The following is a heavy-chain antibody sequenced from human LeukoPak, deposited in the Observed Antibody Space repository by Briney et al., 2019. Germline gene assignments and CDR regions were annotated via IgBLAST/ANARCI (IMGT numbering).Heavy chain of an antibody. CDR1: GGSFSGYY. Sequence: PSETLSLTCAVYGGSFSGYYWSWIRQPPGKGLEWIGEINHSGSNNYNPSLKSRVTISVDTSKNQFSLKLSSVTAADTAVYYCARTRSSGWNYFDYWGQGTLVTVSS. D-gene: IGHD6-19*01. CDR3: ARTRSSGWNYFDY. CDR2: INHSGSN. J-gene: IGHJ4*02. V-gene: IGHV4-34*01.